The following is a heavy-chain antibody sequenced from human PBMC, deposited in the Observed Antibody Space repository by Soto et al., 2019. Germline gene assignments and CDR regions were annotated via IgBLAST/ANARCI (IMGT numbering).Heavy chain of an antibody. CDR3: ARTSITMVRGVISNKELDY. Sequence: ASVKVSCKASGYTFTCYYMHWVRQAPGQGLEWMGWINPNSGGTNYAQKFQGWVTMTRDTSISTAYMELSRLRSDDTAVYYCARTSITMVRGVISNKELDYWGQGTLVTVSS. D-gene: IGHD3-10*01. CDR2: INPNSGGT. J-gene: IGHJ4*02. V-gene: IGHV1-2*04. CDR1: GYTFTCYY.